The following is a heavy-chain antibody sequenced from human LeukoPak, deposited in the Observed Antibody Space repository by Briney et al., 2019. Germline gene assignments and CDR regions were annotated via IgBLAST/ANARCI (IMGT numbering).Heavy chain of an antibody. D-gene: IGHD3-22*01. Sequence: GGSLRLSCAASGFTFSSYAMSWVRQAPGKGLEWVSAISGSGGTTYYADSVKDRFTISRDNSKNTLYLQMNSLRAEDTAIYFCARDWETLTYYDSSGQEYWGQGTMVTVSS. J-gene: IGHJ3*01. CDR2: ISGSGGTT. V-gene: IGHV3-23*01. CDR3: ARDWETLTYYDSSGQEY. CDR1: GFTFSSYA.